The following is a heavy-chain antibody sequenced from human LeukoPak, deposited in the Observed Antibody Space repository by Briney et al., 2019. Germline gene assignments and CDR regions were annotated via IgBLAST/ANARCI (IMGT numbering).Heavy chain of an antibody. CDR2: IKQDGSEK. D-gene: IGHD2-21*02. Sequence: PGGSLRLSCAASGFTFSSYWMSWVRQAPGKGLEWVANIKQDGSEKYYVDSVKGRFTISRDNAKNSLYLQMNSLRAEDTAVYYCARVIYTSRWILRGTAPLAADYWGQGTLVTVSS. CDR3: ARVIYTSRWILRGTAPLAADY. J-gene: IGHJ4*02. CDR1: GFTFSSYW. V-gene: IGHV3-7*01.